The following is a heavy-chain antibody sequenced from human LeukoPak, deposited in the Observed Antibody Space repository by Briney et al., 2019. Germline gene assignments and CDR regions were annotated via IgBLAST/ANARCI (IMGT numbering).Heavy chain of an antibody. V-gene: IGHV3-30-3*01. Sequence: PGGSLRLSCAASGFTFSSYAMHWVRQAPGKGLEWVAVISYDGSNKYYADSVKGRFTISRDNSKNTLYLQMNSLRAEGTAVYYRARDFVVATSHYYYGMDVWGQGTTVTVSS. J-gene: IGHJ6*02. CDR2: ISYDGSNK. D-gene: IGHD2-21*01. CDR3: ARDFVVATSHYYYGMDV. CDR1: GFTFSSYA.